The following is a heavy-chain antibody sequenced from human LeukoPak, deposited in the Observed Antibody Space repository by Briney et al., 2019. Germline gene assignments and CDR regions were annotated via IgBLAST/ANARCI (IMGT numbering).Heavy chain of an antibody. CDR1: GFTFSSYG. Sequence: GGSLRLSCAASGFTFSSYGMHWVRQAPGKGLEWVAVISYDGSNKYYADSVKGRFTISRDNSKNTLYLQMNSLRAEDTAVYYCAKANVDTAMVWWGQGTLVTVSS. J-gene: IGHJ4*02. CDR3: AKANVDTAMVW. D-gene: IGHD5-18*01. V-gene: IGHV3-30*18. CDR2: ISYDGSNK.